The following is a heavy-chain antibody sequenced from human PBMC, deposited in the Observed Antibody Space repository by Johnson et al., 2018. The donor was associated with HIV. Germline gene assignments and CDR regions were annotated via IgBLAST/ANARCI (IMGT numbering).Heavy chain of an antibody. Sequence: VQLVESGGGVVQPGRSLRLSCAASGFIVSSKYMTWFRQAPGKGLEWVSVIYSGGSTYYADSVKGRFTISRDNSKNTLYLQMNSLRAEDTAVYYCARDLMVGPTRTGSFDIWGQGTMVTVSS. J-gene: IGHJ3*02. CDR1: GFIVSSKY. CDR3: ARDLMVGPTRTGSFDI. CDR2: IYSGGST. D-gene: IGHD1-26*01. V-gene: IGHV3-66*01.